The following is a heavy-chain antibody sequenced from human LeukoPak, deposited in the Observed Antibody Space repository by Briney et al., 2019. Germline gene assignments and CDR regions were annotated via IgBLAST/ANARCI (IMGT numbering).Heavy chain of an antibody. CDR3: ARSYSSSWHYFDY. CDR2: ISYDGSHK. D-gene: IGHD6-13*01. CDR1: GFTFSTFA. Sequence: GGSLRLSCAASGFTFSTFAMQWVRQAPGKGLEWAAVISYDGSHKYSADSVKGRFTISRDNSKNTLYLQMNSLRPEDTAVYYCARSYSSSWHYFDYWGQGTLVTVSS. V-gene: IGHV3-30*04. J-gene: IGHJ4*02.